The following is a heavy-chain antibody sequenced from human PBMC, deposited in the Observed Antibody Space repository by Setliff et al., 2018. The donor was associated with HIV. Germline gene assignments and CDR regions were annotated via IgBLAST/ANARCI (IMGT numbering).Heavy chain of an antibody. J-gene: IGHJ2*01. CDR2: IWHDGRNK. CDR3: ARDRDTTIWYFDL. D-gene: IGHD5-12*01. CDR1: GFTFHSYG. V-gene: IGHV3-33*01. Sequence: GGSLRLSCAASGFTFHSYGMHWVRQAPGKGLEWVAVIWHDGRNKYYADSVKGRFTISRDNSKNTLYLQINSLRAEDTAVYYCARDRDTTIWYFDLWGRGTLVTVSS.